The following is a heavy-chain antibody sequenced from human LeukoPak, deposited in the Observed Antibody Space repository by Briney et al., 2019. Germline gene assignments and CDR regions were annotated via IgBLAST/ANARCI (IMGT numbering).Heavy chain of an antibody. Sequence: SETLSLTCTVSRGSISSYYWSWIRQSPGKGLEWIGYVSDRGGTNYNPSLKSRVTISVDTSKNQFSLKLTSVTAADTAVYYCASSPSGYWWNFDCWGQGTLVTVSS. CDR2: VSDRGGT. V-gene: IGHV4-59*08. J-gene: IGHJ4*02. D-gene: IGHD3-22*01. CDR3: ASSPSGYWWNFDC. CDR1: RGSISSYY.